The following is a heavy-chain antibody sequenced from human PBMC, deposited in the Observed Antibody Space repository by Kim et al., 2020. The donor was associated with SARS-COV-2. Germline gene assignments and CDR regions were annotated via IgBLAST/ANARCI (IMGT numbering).Heavy chain of an antibody. CDR2: IYYRWST. V-gene: IGHV4-39*01. J-gene: IGHJ3*02. D-gene: IGHD3-10*01. Sequence: ETLSLTCTVSCGSISSSSYYWGWIRQPPGKGLEWIGSIYYRWSTYYNPSLKSRVTISVDTSKNQFSLKLSSVTAADTAVYYCIMVRGVIMAFDIWGQGTKVTVTS. CDR3: IMVRGVIMAFDI. CDR1: CGSISSSSYY.